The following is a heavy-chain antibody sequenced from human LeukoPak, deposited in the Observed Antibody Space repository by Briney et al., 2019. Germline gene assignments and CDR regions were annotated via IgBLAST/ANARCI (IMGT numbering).Heavy chain of an antibody. CDR3: AKETGNKGPFDY. Sequence: GGSLRLSCAASGFTFTKYGMNWVRQAPGKGPEWVSAISADGERTYYADSVKGRFTTSRDNSENTLYLQMDSLRAEDTAVYHRAKETGNKGPFDYWGQGTLVTVSS. D-gene: IGHD1/OR15-1a*01. J-gene: IGHJ4*02. CDR2: ISADGERT. V-gene: IGHV3-23*01. CDR1: GFTFTKYG.